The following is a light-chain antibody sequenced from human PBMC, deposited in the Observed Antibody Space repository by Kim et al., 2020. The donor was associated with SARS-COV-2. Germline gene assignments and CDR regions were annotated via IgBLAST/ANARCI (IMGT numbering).Light chain of an antibody. CDR1: KLGDKY. J-gene: IGLJ1*01. Sequence: VAPGQTARITCSGDKLGDKYACLYQQKPGQSPVLVIYQDTKRPSGIPERFSGSNSGNTATLTISGTQAMDEADYYCQAWDSSTSVFGPGTKVTVL. CDR3: QAWDSSTSV. CDR2: QDT. V-gene: IGLV3-1*01.